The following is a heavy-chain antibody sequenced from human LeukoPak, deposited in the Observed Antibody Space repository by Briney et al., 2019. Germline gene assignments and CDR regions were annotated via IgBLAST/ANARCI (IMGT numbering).Heavy chain of an antibody. CDR2: ISGTGGST. CDR1: GFTFSTYA. Sequence: GGSLRLSCAASGFTFSTYAMTWVRQAPGKGLEWVSLISGTGGSTYYADSVKGRFTISRDNSKNTLYLQMNSLRAEDTAVYYCAKSDYFDSWGQGTLVTVSS. CDR3: AKSDYFDS. J-gene: IGHJ4*02. V-gene: IGHV3-23*01.